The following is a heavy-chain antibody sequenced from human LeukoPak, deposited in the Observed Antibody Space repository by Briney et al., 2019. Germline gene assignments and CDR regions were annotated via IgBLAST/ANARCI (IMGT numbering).Heavy chain of an antibody. CDR2: IYTSGST. CDR1: GGSISSGSHY. Sequence: SDTLSLTCTVSGGSISSGSHYWIWLRPPAGKALEWIGRIYTSGSTNYNPSLKSRVTMSVDTSKNQFFLDLNSVTAADTAAYYCARVNCSSTSCSSFDYWGQGTLVTVSS. V-gene: IGHV4-61*02. J-gene: IGHJ4*02. CDR3: ARVNCSSTSCSSFDY. D-gene: IGHD2-2*01.